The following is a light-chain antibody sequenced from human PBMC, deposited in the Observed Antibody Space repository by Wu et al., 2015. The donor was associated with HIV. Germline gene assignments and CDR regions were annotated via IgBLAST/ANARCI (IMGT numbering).Light chain of an antibody. CDR1: QGISSF. Sequence: DIQMTQSPSSLSASVGDRVTITCRASQGISSFLAWYQQKPGNAPKVLISAASTLQSGVPSRFSGSGSGTDFTLTISSLQPEDVATYYCQKYNTAPWTFGQGTKVEMK. CDR3: QKYNTAPWT. J-gene: IGKJ1*01. V-gene: IGKV1-27*01. CDR2: AAS.